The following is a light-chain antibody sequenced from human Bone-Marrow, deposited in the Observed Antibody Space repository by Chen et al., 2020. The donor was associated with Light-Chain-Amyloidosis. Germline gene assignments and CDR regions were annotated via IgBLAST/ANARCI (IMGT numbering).Light chain of an antibody. CDR1: QSISTY. Sequence: DIQMTQSPSSLSASVGDRVTIVCRASQSISTYLNWYQQKPGKAPKLLIYATSTVQTGVPSRFSGSGSGTDFTLTISSLQPEDFATYYCQESNSSLSRTFGQGTKLEIK. J-gene: IGKJ2*02. CDR2: ATS. CDR3: QESNSSLSRT. V-gene: IGKV1-39*01.